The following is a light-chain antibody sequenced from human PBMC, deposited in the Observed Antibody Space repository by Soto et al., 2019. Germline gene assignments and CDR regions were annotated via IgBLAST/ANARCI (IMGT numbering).Light chain of an antibody. J-gene: IGLJ2*01. Sequence: SYELTQPPSVSVSPGQTASITCSGDKLGDKYACWYQQKPGQSPVLVIYQDTKRPSGIPERFSGSNSGNTATLTISGTQAMDEADYYCQVWDSSTAVCGGGTKVTVL. V-gene: IGLV3-1*01. CDR3: QVWDSSTAV. CDR1: KLGDKY. CDR2: QDT.